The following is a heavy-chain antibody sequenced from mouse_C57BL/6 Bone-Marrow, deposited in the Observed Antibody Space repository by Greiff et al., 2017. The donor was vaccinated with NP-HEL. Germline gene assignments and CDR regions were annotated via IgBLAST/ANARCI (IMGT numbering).Heavy chain of an antibody. Sequence: DVKLVESGGGLVQPGGSLKLSCAASGFTFSDYGMAWVRQAPRKGPEWVAFISNLAYSIYYADTVTGRFTISRANAKNTLYLEMSSLRSEDTALYYCARRGGHYYAMDYWGQGTSVTVSS. CDR2: ISNLAYSI. J-gene: IGHJ4*01. CDR1: GFTFSDYG. V-gene: IGHV5-15*04. CDR3: ARRGGHYYAMDY.